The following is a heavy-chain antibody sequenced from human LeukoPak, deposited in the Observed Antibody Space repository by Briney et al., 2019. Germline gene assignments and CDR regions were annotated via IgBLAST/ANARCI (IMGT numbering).Heavy chain of an antibody. V-gene: IGHV4-59*08. J-gene: IGHJ4*02. Sequence: SETLSLTCTVSGGSISSYYWCWIRQPPGKGLEWFGYIYYSGSTNYNPSLKSRVTISVDTSKNQFSLKLSSVTAADTAVYYCARRRKRSSFYYFDYWGQGTLVTVSS. CDR2: IYYSGST. CDR1: GGSISSYY. CDR3: ARRRKRSSFYYFDY. D-gene: IGHD6-13*01.